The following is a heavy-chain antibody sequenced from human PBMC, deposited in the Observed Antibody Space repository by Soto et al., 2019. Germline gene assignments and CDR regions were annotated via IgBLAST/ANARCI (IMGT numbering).Heavy chain of an antibody. CDR2: INHSGST. Sequence: PSETLSLTCAVYGGSFSGYYWSWIRQPPGKGLEWIGEINHSGSTNYNPSLKSRVTISVDTSKNQFSLKLSSVTAADTAVYYCARERWEDYYYYYGMDVWGQGTTVTVSS. CDR3: ARERWEDYYYYYGMDV. J-gene: IGHJ6*02. CDR1: GGSFSGYY. D-gene: IGHD1-26*01. V-gene: IGHV4-34*01.